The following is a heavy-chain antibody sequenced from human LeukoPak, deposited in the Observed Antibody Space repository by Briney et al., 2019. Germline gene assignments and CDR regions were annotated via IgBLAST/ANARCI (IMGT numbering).Heavy chain of an antibody. CDR2: IIPIFGTA. J-gene: IGHJ6*02. CDR3: LVSEKGVDV. Sequence: AASVKVSCKAFGGTFSSYAISWVRQAPGQGLEWMGGIIPIFGTANYAQKFQGRVTITADESTSTAYMELSSLRSEDTAVYYCLVSEKGVDVWGQGTTVTVSS. V-gene: IGHV1-69*01. CDR1: GGTFSSYA. D-gene: IGHD2-8*01.